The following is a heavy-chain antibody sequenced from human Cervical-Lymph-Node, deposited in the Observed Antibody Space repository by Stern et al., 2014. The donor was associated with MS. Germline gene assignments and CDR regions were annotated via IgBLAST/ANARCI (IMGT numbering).Heavy chain of an antibody. CDR1: GYTFTSYG. D-gene: IGHD2-15*01. V-gene: IGHV1-18*01. CDR2: IIAYNGNK. J-gene: IGHJ3*02. Sequence: QMQLVQSGAEVKKPGASVKVSCKASGYTFTSYGISWVRQAPGQGLEWMGWIIAYNGNKNYGSTRKGTVTMTTDTFTSTAYMELRSLRSDDTAVYYCARGLLGSENAFDIWGQGTMVTVSS. CDR3: ARGLLGSENAFDI.